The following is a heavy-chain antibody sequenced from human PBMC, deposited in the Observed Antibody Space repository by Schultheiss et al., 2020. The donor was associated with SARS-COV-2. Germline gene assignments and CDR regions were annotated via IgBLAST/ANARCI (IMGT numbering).Heavy chain of an antibody. J-gene: IGHJ4*02. V-gene: IGHV3-30*12. CDR2: ISYDGSNK. CDR1: GFTFSSYG. Sequence: GESLKISCAASGFTFSSYGMHWVRQAPGKGLEWVAVISYDGSNKYYADSVKGRFTISRDNAKNSLYLQMNSLRAEDTAVYYCARDDLRGGVVIYYWGQGTLVTVSS. D-gene: IGHD3-3*01. CDR3: ARDDLRGGVVIYY.